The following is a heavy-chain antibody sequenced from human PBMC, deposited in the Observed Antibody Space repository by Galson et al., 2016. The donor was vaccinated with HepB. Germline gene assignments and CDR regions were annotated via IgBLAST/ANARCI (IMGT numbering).Heavy chain of an antibody. CDR3: APLGYCSGDTCHRVY. CDR1: GGSISSNNW. J-gene: IGHJ4*02. CDR2: IYHTGTT. Sequence: SETLSLTCVVSGGSISSNNWWSWLRQPPGKGLEWIGEIYHTGTTNYNPSPESRVTISLDKSKNQFSLKLSSVTAADTAVYYCAPLGYCSGDTCHRVYWGQGTLVTVSS. D-gene: IGHD2-15*01. V-gene: IGHV4-4*02.